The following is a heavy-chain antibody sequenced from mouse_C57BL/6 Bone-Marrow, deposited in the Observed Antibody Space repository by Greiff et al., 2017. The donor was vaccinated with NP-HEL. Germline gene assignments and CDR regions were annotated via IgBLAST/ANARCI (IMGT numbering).Heavy chain of an antibody. CDR3: ARDAVFYAMYY. Sequence: EVKLVESGGGLVQSGRSLRLSCATSGFTFSDFYMEWVRQAPGKGLEWIAASRNKANDYTTEYSASVKGRFIVSRDTSQSILYLQMNALRAEDTAIYYCARDAVFYAMYYWGQGTSVTVSS. CDR2: SRNKANDYTT. CDR1: GFTFSDFY. V-gene: IGHV7-1*01. J-gene: IGHJ4*01.